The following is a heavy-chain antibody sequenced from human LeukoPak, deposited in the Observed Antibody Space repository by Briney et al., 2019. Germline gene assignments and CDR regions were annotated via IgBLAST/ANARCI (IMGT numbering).Heavy chain of an antibody. D-gene: IGHD4/OR15-4a*01. CDR1: GYTFTSYG. CDR2: ISAYNGNT. Sequence: ASVKVSCKASGYTFTSYGISWVRQSPGQGLEWMGWISAYNGNTNYAQKLQGRVTMTTDTSTSTACMELRSLRSDDTAVYYCASGAQTSSAYYYYYYYMDVWGKGTTVTVSS. CDR3: ASGAQTSSAYYYYYYYMDV. V-gene: IGHV1-18*01. J-gene: IGHJ6*03.